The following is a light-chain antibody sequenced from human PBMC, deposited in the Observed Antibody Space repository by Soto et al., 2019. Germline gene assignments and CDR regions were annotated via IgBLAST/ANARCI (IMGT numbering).Light chain of an antibody. V-gene: IGKV4-1*01. Sequence: DIVMTQSPDSLAVSLGERATINCKSSQSVLYSSNNKNYLAWYQQKPGQPPKLLIYWASTRESGVPDRFSGSRSGTDFPLTSSSLQPEDVAVYYCQQYYSTPSFGQGTKLEIK. CDR2: WAS. CDR3: QQYYSTPS. J-gene: IGKJ2*01. CDR1: QSVLYSSNNKNY.